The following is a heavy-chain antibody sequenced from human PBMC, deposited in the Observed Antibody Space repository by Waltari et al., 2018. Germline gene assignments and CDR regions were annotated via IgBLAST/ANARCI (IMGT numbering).Heavy chain of an antibody. CDR2: INPSSGDT. J-gene: IGHJ4*02. D-gene: IGHD1-20*01. V-gene: IGHV1-2*02. CDR3: ASALTGIYNFDY. Sequence: QVQLVQSGAEVKKPGASVKVSCKASGYAFTAYYMHWVRQAPGQGLEWMGWINPSSGDTKYAQKFQGRVTMTRDTSISTAYMDLSRLRSDDTAVFYCASALTGIYNFDYWGQGTLVTVSS. CDR1: GYAFTAYY.